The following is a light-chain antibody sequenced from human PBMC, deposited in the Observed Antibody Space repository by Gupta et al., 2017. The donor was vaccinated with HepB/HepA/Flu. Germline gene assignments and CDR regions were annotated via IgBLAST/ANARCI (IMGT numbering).Light chain of an antibody. CDR2: EDD. J-gene: IGLJ3*02. CDR1: SSNIGNNY. Sequence: QSVLTQPPPVSAAPGQKVTISCSGSSSNIGNNYVSWYQQLPGAAPNLLSYEDDKRPSGIPDRFSGSKSGTSATLDITGLQTGDEADCYCGTWDSSRSAWVFGGGTKLTVL. CDR3: GTWDSSRSAWV. V-gene: IGLV1-51*02.